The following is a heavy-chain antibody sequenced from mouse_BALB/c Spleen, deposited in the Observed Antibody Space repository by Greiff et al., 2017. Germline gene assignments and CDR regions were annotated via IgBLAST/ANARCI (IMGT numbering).Heavy chain of an antibody. J-gene: IGHJ4*01. CDR2: ISYSGST. CDR3: ALYYDYERGYYAMDY. V-gene: IGHV3-8*02. D-gene: IGHD2-4*01. Sequence: VQLKESGPSLVKPSQTLSLTCSVTGDSITSGYWNWIRKFPGNKLEYMGYISYSGSTYYNPSLKSRISITRDTSKNQYYLQLNSVTTEDTATYYCALYYDYERGYYAMDYWGQGTSVTVSS. CDR1: GDSITSGY.